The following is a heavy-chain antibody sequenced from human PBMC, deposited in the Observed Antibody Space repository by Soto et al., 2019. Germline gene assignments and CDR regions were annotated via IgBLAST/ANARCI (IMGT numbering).Heavy chain of an antibody. CDR3: VRGRTYYAP. D-gene: IGHD3-10*01. CDR1: RGSINSGGYY. V-gene: IGHV4-31*03. CDR2: IFYSGST. Sequence: SETLSLTCTVSRGSINSGGYYWSWIRQHPGKGLEWIGSIFYSGSTYYNPSLKSRLSMSVETSKNQFSLKVTSVTSADTAVYYCVRGRTYYAPWGQGTLVTVSS. J-gene: IGHJ5*02.